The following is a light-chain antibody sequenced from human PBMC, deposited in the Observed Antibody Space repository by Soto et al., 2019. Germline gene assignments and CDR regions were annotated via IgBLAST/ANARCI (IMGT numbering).Light chain of an antibody. CDR2: SIN. J-gene: IGLJ3*02. V-gene: IGLV1-44*01. CDR3: ASWDDSLSAWV. Sequence: QSVLTQPPSASGTPGQKITVSCSGTRSNIGGNIVNWYQQVPGTAPKLLIHSINQRPSGVPDRFSGSKSGTSASLAISGLQSEDEAHYYCASWDDSLSAWVFGGGTKLTVL. CDR1: RSNIGGNI.